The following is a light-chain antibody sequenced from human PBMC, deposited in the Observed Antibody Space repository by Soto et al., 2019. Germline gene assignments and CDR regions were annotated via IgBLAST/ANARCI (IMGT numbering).Light chain of an antibody. CDR3: QQYTNYPLT. J-gene: IGKJ4*01. CDR2: KAS. V-gene: IGKV1-5*03. Sequence: DIQMTQSPSTLSASVGDRVTITCRASQSISGWLAWYQQKPGKAPKLLIYKASSLESGVPSRFSGSASGTEFTLTISSLQPDDFASYYCQQYTNYPLTFGGGTKVEIK. CDR1: QSISGW.